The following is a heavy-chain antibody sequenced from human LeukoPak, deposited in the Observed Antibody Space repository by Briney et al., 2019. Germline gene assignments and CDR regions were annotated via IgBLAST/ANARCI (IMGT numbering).Heavy chain of an antibody. V-gene: IGHV1-46*01. D-gene: IGHD5-18*01. CDR2: INPSGGST. Sequence: ASVKVSCKASGYTFTSFYMHWVRQAPGQGLEWMGVINPSGGSTSYAQKFQGRVTMTRDTSTSTVYMELSSLRSEDTAVYYCARYIYGYLHYWGQGTLVTVSS. CDR3: ARYIYGYLHY. J-gene: IGHJ4*02. CDR1: GYTFTSFY.